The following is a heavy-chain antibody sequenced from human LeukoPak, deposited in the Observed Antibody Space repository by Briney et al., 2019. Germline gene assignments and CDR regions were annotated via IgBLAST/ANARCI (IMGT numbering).Heavy chain of an antibody. CDR1: GGSISSGDYY. V-gene: IGHV4-30-4*01. Sequence: SGTLSLTCTVSGGSISSGDYYWSWIRQPPGKGLEWIGYIYYSGSTYYNPSLKSRVTISVDTSKNQFSLKLSSVTAADTAVYYCAREPGIFDYDSPWGQGTLVTVSS. D-gene: IGHD3-22*01. J-gene: IGHJ5*02. CDR2: IYYSGST. CDR3: AREPGIFDYDSP.